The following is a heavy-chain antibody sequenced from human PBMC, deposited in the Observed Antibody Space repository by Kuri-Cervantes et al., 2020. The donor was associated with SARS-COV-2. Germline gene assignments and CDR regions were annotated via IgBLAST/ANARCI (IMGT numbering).Heavy chain of an antibody. J-gene: IGHJ4*02. Sequence: GSLRLSCNVSGGSISGYYWTWIRQPPGMGLEWIGHIFSAGGTNYNPSLKSRVTISVDMSKNQFSLKLSSVTAADTAVYYCASTFSYYYGSGSSYYFDYWGQGTLVTVSS. CDR3: ASTFSYYYGSGSSYYFDY. CDR2: IFSAGGT. D-gene: IGHD3-10*01. V-gene: IGHV4-59*01. CDR1: GGSISGYY.